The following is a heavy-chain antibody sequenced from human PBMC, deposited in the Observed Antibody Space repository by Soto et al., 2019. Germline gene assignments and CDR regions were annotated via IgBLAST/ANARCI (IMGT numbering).Heavy chain of an antibody. J-gene: IGHJ5*02. CDR1: GGSISSSSYY. V-gene: IGHV4-39*07. CDR2: IYHSGST. CDR3: ARDSGPVEGSSSRSPWFDL. D-gene: IGHD6-13*01. Sequence: SETLSLTCTVSGGSISSSSYYWGWIRQPPGKGLEWIGSIYHSGSTNYNPSLKSRVTISVDKSKNQFSLKLSSVTAADTAVYYCARDSGPVEGSSSRSPWFDLWGQGTLVTVS.